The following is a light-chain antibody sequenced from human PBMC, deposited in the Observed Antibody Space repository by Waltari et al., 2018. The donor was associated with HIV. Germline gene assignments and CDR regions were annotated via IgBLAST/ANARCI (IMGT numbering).Light chain of an antibody. V-gene: IGLV1-47*01. J-gene: IGLJ2*01. CDR1: SSKHGSNY. CDR2: RNK. Sequence: QSVLTQSPSASGTPGQRVTSSCSGSSSKHGSNYLYWYQQLPGTAPKPLIDRNKQRRSGVPDRFSGSKSGTSASLAISGLRSEDEADYYCAAWDDSLSGVVFGGGTKLTVL. CDR3: AAWDDSLSGVV.